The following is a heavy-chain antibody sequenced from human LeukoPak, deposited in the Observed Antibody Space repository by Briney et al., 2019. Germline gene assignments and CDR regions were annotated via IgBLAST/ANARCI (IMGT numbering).Heavy chain of an antibody. Sequence: GGSLRLSCAASGFTFSNYALHWVRQAPGKGLEYVSAISSNGGSTYYANSVKGRFTISRDNSKNTLYLQMGSLRAEDMAVYYCARDHRNTMVRGVWWGFDYWGQGTLATVSS. CDR2: ISSNGGST. J-gene: IGHJ4*02. CDR1: GFTFSNYA. D-gene: IGHD3-10*01. CDR3: ARDHRNTMVRGVWWGFDY. V-gene: IGHV3-64*01.